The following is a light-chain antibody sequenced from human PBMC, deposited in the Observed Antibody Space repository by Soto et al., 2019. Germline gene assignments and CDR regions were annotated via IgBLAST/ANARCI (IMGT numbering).Light chain of an antibody. CDR2: EVS. Sequence: QSVLTQPASVSGSPGQSITISCAGTSSDVGRYNYVSWYQHHPGKAPKLMIYEVSNRPSGVSNRFSGSKSGNTASLTISGLQAEDEADYYCSSFTSSSPYVFGTGTKSPS. J-gene: IGLJ1*01. V-gene: IGLV2-14*01. CDR3: SSFTSSSPYV. CDR1: SSDVGRYNY.